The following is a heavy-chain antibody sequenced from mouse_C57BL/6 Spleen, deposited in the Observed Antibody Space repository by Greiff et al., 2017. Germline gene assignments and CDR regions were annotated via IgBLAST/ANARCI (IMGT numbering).Heavy chain of an antibody. CDR2: INPGSGGT. V-gene: IGHV1-54*01. J-gene: IGHJ2*01. CDR1: GYAFTNYL. CDR3: ATGDY. Sequence: VQLQESGAELARPGASVKVSCKASGYAFTNYLIEWVKQRPGQGLEWIGVINPGSGGTNYNEKFKGKATLTADHSTSTAYMQLSSLTSEDSAVYFCATGDYWGQGTTLTVSS.